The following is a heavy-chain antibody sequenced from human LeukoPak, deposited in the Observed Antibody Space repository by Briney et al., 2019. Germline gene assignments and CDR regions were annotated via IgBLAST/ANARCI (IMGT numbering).Heavy chain of an antibody. CDR2: ISWNSGSI. V-gene: IGHV3-9*01. CDR1: GFTFDDYA. Sequence: GGSLRLSCAASGFTFDDYAMHWVRQAPGKGLEWVSGISWNSGSIGYADSVKGRFTISRDNAKNSLYLLMNSLRAEDTALYYCAKAREGSGWYEAFDYWGQGTLVTVSS. CDR3: AKAREGSGWYEAFDY. J-gene: IGHJ4*02. D-gene: IGHD6-19*01.